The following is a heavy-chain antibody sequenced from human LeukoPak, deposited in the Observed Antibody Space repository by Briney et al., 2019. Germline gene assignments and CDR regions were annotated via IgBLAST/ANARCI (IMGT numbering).Heavy chain of an antibody. Sequence: PSETLSLTCTVSGVSISGYYWSWIRRPPGMRLEWIGYIDDSGNTNYNPSLKSQVTISVDKSKNQFSLKLSFVTAADTAMYYCARSDYHNSGSHTVFDAFDIWGQGTRVTVSS. D-gene: IGHD3-10*01. J-gene: IGHJ3*02. CDR2: IDDSGNT. CDR1: GVSISGYY. V-gene: IGHV4-59*13. CDR3: ARSDYHNSGSHTVFDAFDI.